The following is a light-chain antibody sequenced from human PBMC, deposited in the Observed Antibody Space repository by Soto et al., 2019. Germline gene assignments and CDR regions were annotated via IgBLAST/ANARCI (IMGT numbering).Light chain of an antibody. V-gene: IGKV3-15*01. CDR1: QSVSSN. CDR2: GAS. J-gene: IGKJ4*01. Sequence: EIVMTQSPATLSLSPGERATLSCRASQSVSSNVAWYQQIPGQTPRLLIYGASTRATGIPVRFSGSGSGTEFTLTISSLQSEDFAVYYCQQFGSSVTFGGGTKVDIK. CDR3: QQFGSSVT.